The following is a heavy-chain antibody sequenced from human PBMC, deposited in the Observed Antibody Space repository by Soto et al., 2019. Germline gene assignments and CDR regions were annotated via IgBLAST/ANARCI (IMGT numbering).Heavy chain of an antibody. D-gene: IGHD4-17*01. V-gene: IGHV3-33*01. J-gene: IGHJ4*02. CDR2: IWYDGSNK. CDR3: ARERAPLTTVTEIGY. CDR1: GFTFSHYG. Sequence: GGSLRLSCAVSGFTFSHYGIHWVRQAPGKGLEWVAVIWYDGSNKYYADPVKGRFTISRDNSKNTLYLQMNSLRAEDTAVYYCARERAPLTTVTEIGYWGQGTLVTVYS.